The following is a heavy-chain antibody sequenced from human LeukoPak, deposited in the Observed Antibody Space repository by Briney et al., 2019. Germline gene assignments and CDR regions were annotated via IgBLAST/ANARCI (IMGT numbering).Heavy chain of an antibody. Sequence: SETLSHTCTLSGGSITTRSYYWGWIRHPPGKWLEWMVNIYYSGSNNYNPSLKTRVPISVYTYKNKFSLKLRSVTVADTDVYYCARHPARSIAARLAYWGQGTLVTVSS. V-gene: IGHV4-39*01. J-gene: IGHJ4*02. CDR3: ARHPARSIAARLAY. CDR1: GGSITTRSYY. CDR2: IYYSGSN. D-gene: IGHD6-6*01.